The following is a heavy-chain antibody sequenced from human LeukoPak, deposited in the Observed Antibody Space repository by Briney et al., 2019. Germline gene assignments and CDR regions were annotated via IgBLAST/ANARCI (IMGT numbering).Heavy chain of an antibody. Sequence: GASVKVSCKASGYALTNYYMSWVRQAPGQGPEWMGWISAYNGNTNYAQKLQGRVTMTTDTSTSTAYMELRSLRSDDTAVYYCARVYVGWELLLDYWGQGTLVTVSS. V-gene: IGHV1-18*04. CDR3: ARVYVGWELLLDY. J-gene: IGHJ4*02. CDR2: ISAYNGNT. CDR1: GYALTNYY. D-gene: IGHD1-26*01.